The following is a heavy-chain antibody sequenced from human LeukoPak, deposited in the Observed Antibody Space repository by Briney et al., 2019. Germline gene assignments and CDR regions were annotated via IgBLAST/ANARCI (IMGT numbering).Heavy chain of an antibody. CDR2: INHSGST. V-gene: IGHV4-34*01. Sequence: PSETLSLTCAVYGGSFSGYYWSWIRQPPGKGLEWIGEINHSGSTNYNPSLKSRVTISVDTSKNQFSLKLSSVTAADTAVYYCARQDSSFLFDPWGQGTLVTVSS. CDR1: GGSFSGYY. D-gene: IGHD6-6*01. J-gene: IGHJ5*02. CDR3: ARQDSSFLFDP.